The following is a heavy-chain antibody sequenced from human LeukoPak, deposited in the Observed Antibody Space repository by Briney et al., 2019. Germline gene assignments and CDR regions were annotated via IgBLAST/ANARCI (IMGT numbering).Heavy chain of an antibody. CDR1: GYTFTSYD. Sequence: GASVKVSCKASGYTFTSYDINWVRQATGQGLEWMGWMNPNSGNTGYAQKFQGRVTITRNTSISTAYMELSSLRSEDTAVYYCAIYSSSRDAFDIWGQGTMVTVSS. CDR3: AIYSSSRDAFDI. D-gene: IGHD6-6*01. J-gene: IGHJ3*02. V-gene: IGHV1-8*01. CDR2: MNPNSGNT.